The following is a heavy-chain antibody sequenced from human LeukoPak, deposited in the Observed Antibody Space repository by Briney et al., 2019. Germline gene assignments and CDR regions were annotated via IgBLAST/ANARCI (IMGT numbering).Heavy chain of an antibody. CDR1: RFTFSSYW. CDR3: ASQNGGIDY. D-gene: IGHD2-8*01. Sequence: GGSLRLSCAASRFTFSSYWMSWVRQAPGKGLEWVANIKQDGSEKYYVDSVKGRFTISRDNAKNSLYLQMNSLRAEDTAVYYCASQNGGIDYWGQGTLVTVSS. J-gene: IGHJ4*02. V-gene: IGHV3-7*03. CDR2: IKQDGSEK.